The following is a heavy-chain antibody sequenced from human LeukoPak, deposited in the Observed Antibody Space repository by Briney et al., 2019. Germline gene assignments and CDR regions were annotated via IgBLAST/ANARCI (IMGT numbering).Heavy chain of an antibody. Sequence: GGSLRLSCAASGFTFSSYWMHWVRQAPGKGLVWVSRINSDGSSTSYADSVKGRFTISRDNAKNTLYLQMNGLRAEDTAVYYCARGCGGDCRYYWGQGTLVTVSS. CDR2: INSDGSST. V-gene: IGHV3-74*01. CDR3: ARGCGGDCRYY. CDR1: GFTFSSYW. D-gene: IGHD2-21*02. J-gene: IGHJ4*02.